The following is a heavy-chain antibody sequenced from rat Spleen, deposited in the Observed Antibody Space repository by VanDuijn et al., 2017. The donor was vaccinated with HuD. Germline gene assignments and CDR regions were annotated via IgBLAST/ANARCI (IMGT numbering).Heavy chain of an antibody. J-gene: IGHJ2*01. CDR1: GFTFNKYW. D-gene: IGHD1-2*01. CDR3: ARRDYSSYIYAFFDY. Sequence: EVQLVESGGGLVQPGKSLKISCVASGFTFNKYWMTWIRQAPGKGLEWVASITNAAGSTYYPDSVQGRFTISRDNAKSTLYLQMNSLRSEDTATYYCARRDYSSYIYAFFDYWGQGVMVTVSS. CDR2: ITNAAGST. V-gene: IGHV5-31*01.